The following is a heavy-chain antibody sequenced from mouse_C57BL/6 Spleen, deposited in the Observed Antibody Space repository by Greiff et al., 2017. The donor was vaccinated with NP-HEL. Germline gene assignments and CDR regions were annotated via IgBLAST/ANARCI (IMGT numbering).Heavy chain of an antibody. J-gene: IGHJ2*01. V-gene: IGHV5-6*01. CDR1: GFTFSSYG. CDR3: ARPDLDY. Sequence: VQLKESGGDLVKPGGSLKLSCAASGFTFSSYGMSWVRQTPDKRLEWVATISSGGSYTYYPDSVKGRFTISRDNAKNTLYLQMSSLKSEDTAMYYCARPDLDYWGQGTTLTVSS. CDR2: ISSGGSYT.